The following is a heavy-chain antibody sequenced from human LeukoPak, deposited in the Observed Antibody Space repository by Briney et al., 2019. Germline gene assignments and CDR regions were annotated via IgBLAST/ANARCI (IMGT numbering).Heavy chain of an antibody. V-gene: IGHV4-34*01. D-gene: IGHD3-22*01. CDR1: GGSFSGYY. J-gene: IGHJ5*02. Sequence: PSETLSLTCAVYGGSFSGYYWSWIRQPPGKGLEWIGEINHSGSTNYNPSLKSRVTISVDTSKNQFSLKLSSVTAADTAVYYCARRTAFYYYDSSGYLHPWGQGTLVTVSS. CDR2: INHSGST. CDR3: ARRTAFYYYDSSGYLHP.